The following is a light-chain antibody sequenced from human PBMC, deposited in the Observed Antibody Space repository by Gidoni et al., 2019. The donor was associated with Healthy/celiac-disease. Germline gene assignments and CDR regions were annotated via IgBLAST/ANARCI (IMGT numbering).Light chain of an antibody. CDR2: DVS. CDR3: SSYTSSSTYVV. Sequence: QSALTQPASVSVSPGQSITISCTGTSSDVGGYNYVSWYQQHPVKAPKLMIYDVSNRPSGVSNRFSGLQAEDESDYYCSSYTSSSTYVVFGGGTKLTVL. CDR1: SSDVGGYNY. J-gene: IGLJ2*01. V-gene: IGLV2-14*03.